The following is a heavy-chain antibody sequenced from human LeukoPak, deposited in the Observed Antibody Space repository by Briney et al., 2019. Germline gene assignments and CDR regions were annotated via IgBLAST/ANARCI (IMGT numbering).Heavy chain of an antibody. J-gene: IGHJ4*02. CDR3: ASLLYAAMIRGAPPYYFDY. CDR2: IKQDGSEK. V-gene: IGHV3-7*01. Sequence: PGGSLRLSCAASGFTFSSYWMSWVRQAPGKGLEWVANIKQDGSEKYYVDSVKGRFTISRDNAKNSLYLQMNSLRAEDTVVYYCASLLYAAMIRGAPPYYFDYWGQGTLVTVSS. D-gene: IGHD3-10*01. CDR1: GFTFSSYW.